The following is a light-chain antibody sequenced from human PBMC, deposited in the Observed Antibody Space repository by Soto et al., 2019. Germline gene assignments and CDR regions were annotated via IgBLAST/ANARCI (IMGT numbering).Light chain of an antibody. J-gene: IGKJ1*01. Sequence: VVTLSPCTLSLSTGDRATLSCRASQSVSSTYLAWYQQRPGQAPRLLIYSSSSRASGIPDRFSGSGSGTDFTLTISRLEPEDFAVYYCQQYRTSPPTWTFGQGTKVDIK. CDR3: QQYRTSPPTWT. V-gene: IGKV3-20*01. CDR2: SSS. CDR1: QSVSSTY.